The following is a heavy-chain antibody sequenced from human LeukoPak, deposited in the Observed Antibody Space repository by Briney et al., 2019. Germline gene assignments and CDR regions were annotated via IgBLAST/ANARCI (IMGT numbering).Heavy chain of an antibody. CDR2: MSPNSGDT. V-gene: IGHV1-8*01. Sequence: GASVKVSCKTSGYTFTNLDINWLRQAPGQGLEWMGWMSPNSGDTGYAQKFQGRVTMTRDASTSTVYMELSSLRSEDTAVYYCAEGGISGYCSSTSCYTSLIRWGQGTLVTVSS. CDR3: AEGGISGYCSSTSCYTSLIR. CDR1: GYTFTNLD. D-gene: IGHD2-2*02. J-gene: IGHJ4*02.